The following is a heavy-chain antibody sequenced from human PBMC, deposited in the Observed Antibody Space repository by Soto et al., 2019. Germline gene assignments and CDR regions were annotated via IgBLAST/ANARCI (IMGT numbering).Heavy chain of an antibody. V-gene: IGHV1-46*03. CDR3: ARVQGYCGGDCYYWFDP. D-gene: IGHD2-21*01. CDR2: INPSGGST. CDR1: GYTFTSYY. J-gene: IGHJ5*02. Sequence: GASVKVSCKASGYTFTSYYMHWVRQAPGQGLEWMGIINPSGGSTSYAQKFQGRVTMTRDTSTSTVYMELSSLRSEDTAVYYCARVQGYCGGDCYYWFDPWGQGTLVTVSS.